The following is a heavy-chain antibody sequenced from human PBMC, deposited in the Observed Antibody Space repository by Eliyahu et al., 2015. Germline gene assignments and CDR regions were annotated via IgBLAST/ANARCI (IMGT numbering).Heavy chain of an antibody. J-gene: IGHJ3*02. Sequence: EVQLVESGGGLVKPGGSLXLSCAASGFXFSSYSMNWVPPAPGKGVEWVLSISSSSSYIYYADSVKGRFTISRDNAKNSLYLQMNSLRAEDTAVYYCARWSINTDAFDIWGQGTMVTVSS. V-gene: IGHV3-21*01. CDR3: ARWSINTDAFDI. CDR2: ISSSSSYI. CDR1: GFXFSSYS. D-gene: IGHD5-12*01.